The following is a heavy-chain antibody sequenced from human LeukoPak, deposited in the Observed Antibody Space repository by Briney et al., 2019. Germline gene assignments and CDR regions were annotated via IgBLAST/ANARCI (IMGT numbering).Heavy chain of an antibody. CDR3: AKDRPNFHENSGHYYRRDGDS. CDR2: MCGTVGCT. D-gene: IGHD3-22*01. V-gene: IGHV3-23*01. Sequence: PSETLSLTCAVYGGSFSGYYWSSLRQPPGKGLERVARMCGTVGCTFYPDSVKGRFTISRDNSKNVLYLRMNSLTAEDTAIYYCAKDRPNFHENSGHYYRRDGDSWGQGTLVTVSS. J-gene: IGHJ5*01. CDR1: GGSFSGYY.